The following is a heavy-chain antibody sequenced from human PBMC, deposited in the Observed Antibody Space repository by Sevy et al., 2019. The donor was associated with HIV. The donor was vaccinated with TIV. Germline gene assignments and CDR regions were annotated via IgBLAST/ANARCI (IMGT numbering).Heavy chain of an antibody. CDR1: GFTVSSNY. V-gene: IGHV3-53*01. D-gene: IGHD3-3*01. CDR3: ARGMILEGSWCGMDV. J-gene: IGHJ6*02. CDR2: IFSGGST. Sequence: GGSLRLSCAVSGFTVSSNYMTWVRQAPGKGLEWVSVIFSGGSTYYADSVKGRFTISRDNSRNPLSLQMNGLRAEDTAVYYCARGMILEGSWCGMDVWGQGTTVTVSS.